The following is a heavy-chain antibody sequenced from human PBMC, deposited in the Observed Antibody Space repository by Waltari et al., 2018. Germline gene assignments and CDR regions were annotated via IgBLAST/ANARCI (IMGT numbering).Heavy chain of an antibody. CDR3: ARVTDDRSEYFDY. J-gene: IGHJ4*02. V-gene: IGHV3-74*01. Sequence: EVQLVESGGGLVQPGGSLRLSCAASGFTFGSYWLHWVRQAPGKGLVWVSRTNSDGSSTRYADSVKGRFTISRDNAKNTLYLQMNSLRAEDTAVYYCARVTDDRSEYFDYWGQGALVSVSS. CDR1: GFTFGSYW. CDR2: TNSDGSST. D-gene: IGHD3-3*01.